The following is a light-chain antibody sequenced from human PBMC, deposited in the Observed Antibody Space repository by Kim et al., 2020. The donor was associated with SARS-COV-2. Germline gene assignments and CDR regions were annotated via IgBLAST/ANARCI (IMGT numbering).Light chain of an antibody. V-gene: IGKV1-5*01. CDR2: DAS. CDR3: QQYNSYAVT. CDR1: QSSSTS. J-gene: IGKJ4*01. Sequence: AAVGGTVTITCRASQSSSTSLAWYQQKPGKAPKLLIYDASSLESGVPSRFSGSGSETEFTLTINSLQPGDSATYFCQQYNSYAVTFGGGTKVDIK.